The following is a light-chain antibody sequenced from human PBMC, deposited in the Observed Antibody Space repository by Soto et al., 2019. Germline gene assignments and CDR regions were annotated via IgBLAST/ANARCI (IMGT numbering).Light chain of an antibody. V-gene: IGLV2-8*01. CDR2: EVS. CDR3: SSFAGNNNLA. CDR1: SSDVGGYNY. J-gene: IGLJ2*01. Sequence: QSVLTQPPSASGSPGQSVTISCTGTSSDVGGYNYVSWYQQHPGEAPKLMISEVSKRPSGVPDRFSGSKSGNTASLTVSGLQAEDEADYYCSSFAGNNNLAFGGGTKVTVL.